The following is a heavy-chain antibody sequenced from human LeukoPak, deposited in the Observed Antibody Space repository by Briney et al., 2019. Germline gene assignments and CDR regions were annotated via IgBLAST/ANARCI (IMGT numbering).Heavy chain of an antibody. Sequence: SETLSLTCTVSGGSISSYYWSWIRQPAGKGLEWIGRIYTSGSTNYNPSLKSRVTMSVDTSKNQFSLKLSSVTAADTAVYYCARDREGYCSSTSCYDGYYYYMDVWGKGTTVTVSS. CDR3: ARDREGYCSSTSCYDGYYYYMDV. D-gene: IGHD2-2*01. CDR1: GGSISSYY. V-gene: IGHV4-4*07. J-gene: IGHJ6*03. CDR2: IYTSGST.